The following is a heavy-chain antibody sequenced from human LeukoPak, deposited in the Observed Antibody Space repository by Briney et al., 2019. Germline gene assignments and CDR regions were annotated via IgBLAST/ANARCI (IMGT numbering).Heavy chain of an antibody. CDR3: ARGTDYDYAWGRRLRRAFDI. CDR2: IIPIFGTA. J-gene: IGHJ3*02. V-gene: IGHV1-69*01. Sequence: ASVKVSCKASGGTFSSYAISWVRHAPGQGLEWMGVIIPIFGTANYSQKFQGKVTITADESTSTAYMELSSLRSEDTDGYCCARGTDYDYAWGRRLRRAFDIWGQGTMVTLSS. D-gene: IGHD3-16*01. CDR1: GGTFSSYA.